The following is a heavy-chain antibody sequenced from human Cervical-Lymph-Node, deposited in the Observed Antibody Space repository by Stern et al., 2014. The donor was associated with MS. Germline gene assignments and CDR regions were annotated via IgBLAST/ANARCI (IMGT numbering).Heavy chain of an antibody. V-gene: IGHV1-69*01. D-gene: IGHD1-26*01. J-gene: IGHJ4*02. CDR3: ARAGGSTVGYYVDY. CDR2: SIPSFGTT. CDR1: GDTFTRHA. Sequence: QVQLVQSGAAVKKPGSSVKVSCQTSGDTFTRHAINWVRQAPGQGLAWMGGSIPSFGTTNHAQKFRDRVTITADASTNTVYMELNSLRSEDTAVYFCARAGGSTVGYYVDYWGQGTLVTVSS.